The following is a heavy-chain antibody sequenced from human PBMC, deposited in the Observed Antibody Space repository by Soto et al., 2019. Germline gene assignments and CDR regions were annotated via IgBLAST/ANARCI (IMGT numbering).Heavy chain of an antibody. D-gene: IGHD6-19*01. Sequence: PVESLKISCKGSGYSFTSYWIGWVRQLPGKGLEWMGIIYPGDSDTRYSPSFQGQVTISADKSISTAYLQWSSLKASDTAMYYCASHLAVAGPYYYYGMDVWGQGTTVTVSS. V-gene: IGHV5-51*01. CDR3: ASHLAVAGPYYYYGMDV. J-gene: IGHJ6*02. CDR2: IYPGDSDT. CDR1: GYSFTSYW.